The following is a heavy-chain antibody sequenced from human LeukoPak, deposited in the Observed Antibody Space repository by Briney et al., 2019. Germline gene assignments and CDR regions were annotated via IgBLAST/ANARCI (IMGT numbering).Heavy chain of an antibody. D-gene: IGHD1-26*01. CDR1: GGSFSGYY. J-gene: IGHJ4*02. Sequence: SETLSLTCAVYGGSFSGYYWSWIRQPPGKGLEWIGEINHSGSTNYNPSLKSRVTISVGTSKNQFSLKLSSVTAADTAVYYCARGLWELQKPNYFDYWGQGTLVTVSS. CDR2: INHSGST. CDR3: ARGLWELQKPNYFDY. V-gene: IGHV4-34*01.